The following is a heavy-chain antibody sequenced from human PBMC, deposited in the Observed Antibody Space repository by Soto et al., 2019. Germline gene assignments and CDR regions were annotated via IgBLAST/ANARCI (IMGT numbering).Heavy chain of an antibody. J-gene: IGHJ4*02. Sequence: GGSLRLSCAASGFSVTSNYMTWVRQAPGKGLECVSVIYAGGNTYYPDSVKGRFTISSDNSKNTLFLQMNNLRAEDTAVYYCARVTTFYDILTSSYALNYFDYWGQGTRVTVSS. CDR3: ARVTTFYDILTSSYALNYFDY. D-gene: IGHD3-9*01. CDR1: GFSVTSNY. V-gene: IGHV3-53*01. CDR2: IYAGGNT.